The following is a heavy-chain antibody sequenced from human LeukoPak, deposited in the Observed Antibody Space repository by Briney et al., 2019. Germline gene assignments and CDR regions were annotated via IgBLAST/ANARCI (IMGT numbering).Heavy chain of an antibody. V-gene: IGHV3-30*02. J-gene: IGHJ4*02. CDR3: ASPSGSRGVFLYY. CDR2: IRYDGSTK. CDR1: GFTFSNYG. D-gene: IGHD3-16*01. Sequence: GGSLRLSCAASGFTFSNYGIRWVRQAPGKGLEWVAFIRYDGSTKYYADSVKGRFTISRDNSKHTLYLQMNSLRAETTALYYCASPSGSRGVFLYYWGEGCPVSLSS.